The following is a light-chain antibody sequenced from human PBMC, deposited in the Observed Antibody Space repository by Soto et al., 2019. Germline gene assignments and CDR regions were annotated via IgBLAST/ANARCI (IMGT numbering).Light chain of an antibody. CDR2: EVS. CDR3: SSYAGSKNFGV. J-gene: IGLJ1*01. CDR1: SSDVGGYNY. V-gene: IGLV2-8*01. Sequence: QSALTQPPSASGSPGQSVTISCTGTSSDVGGYNYVSWYQQHPGKAPKLMIYEVSKRPSGVPDRFSGSKSGNTASLTVSGIQAEEDADYYCSSYAGSKNFGVFVTGTKVTVL.